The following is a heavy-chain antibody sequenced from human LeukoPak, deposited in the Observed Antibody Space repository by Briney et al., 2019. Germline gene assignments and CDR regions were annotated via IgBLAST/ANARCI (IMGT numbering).Heavy chain of an antibody. J-gene: IGHJ5*02. Sequence: ASVKVSCKASGYTFTCYYMHWVRQAPGQGLEWMGWINPNSGGTNYAQKFQGRVTMTRDTSISTAYMELSRLRSDDTAVYYCARYLRYNWNYEEWVWFDPWGQGTLVTVSS. D-gene: IGHD1-7*01. CDR2: INPNSGGT. V-gene: IGHV1-2*02. CDR3: ARYLRYNWNYEEWVWFDP. CDR1: GYTFTCYY.